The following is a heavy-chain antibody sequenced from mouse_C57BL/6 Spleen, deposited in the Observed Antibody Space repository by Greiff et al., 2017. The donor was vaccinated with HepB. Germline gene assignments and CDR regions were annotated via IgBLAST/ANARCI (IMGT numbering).Heavy chain of an antibody. D-gene: IGHD2-4*01. V-gene: IGHV1-76*01. CDR1: GYTYTDYY. J-gene: IGHJ2*01. CDR3: ARTMITRYYFDY. Sequence: VQLQQSGAELVRPGASVKLSCKASGYTYTDYYINWVKQRPGQGLEWIARIYPGSGNTYYNEKFKGKATLTAEKSSSTAYMQLSSLTSEDSAVYFCARTMITRYYFDYWGQGTTLTVSS. CDR2: IYPGSGNT.